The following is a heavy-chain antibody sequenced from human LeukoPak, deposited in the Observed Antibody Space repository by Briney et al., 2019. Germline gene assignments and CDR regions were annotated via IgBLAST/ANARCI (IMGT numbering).Heavy chain of an antibody. CDR2: IHYSGST. D-gene: IGHD2-15*01. J-gene: IGHJ4*02. CDR1: GGSISSYY. CDR3: ARRYCSTGSCYSGFDY. Sequence: TSETLSLTCTVSGGSISSYYWSWIRQPPGKGLEWIGCIHYSGSTNYNPSLNSRATMSVDTSKNQFSLRLSSVTAADTAVYYCARRYCSTGSCYSGFDYWGQGTLVTVSS. V-gene: IGHV4-59*08.